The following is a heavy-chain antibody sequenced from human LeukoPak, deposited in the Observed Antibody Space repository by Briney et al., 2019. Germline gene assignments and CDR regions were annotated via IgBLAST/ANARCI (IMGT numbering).Heavy chain of an antibody. J-gene: IGHJ4*02. CDR1: GGSISSTSYY. D-gene: IGHD5-12*01. V-gene: IGHV4-39*01. CDR3: ARHRYSAYASSDY. CDR2: IYYSGST. Sequence: KPSETLSLTCTVSGGSISSTSYYWGWIRQPPGKGLEWIGSIYYSGSTYYNPSLKSRVTISLATSKNQFSLKLSSVTAADTAVYYCARHRYSAYASSDYWGQGTQVTVSS.